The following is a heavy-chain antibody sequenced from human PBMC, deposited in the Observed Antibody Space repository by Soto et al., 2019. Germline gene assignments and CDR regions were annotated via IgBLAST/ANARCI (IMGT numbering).Heavy chain of an antibody. CDR3: AKGGSSWYYMDV. D-gene: IGHD6-13*01. CDR1: GFTFSSYA. J-gene: IGHJ6*03. CDR2: ISGSGGST. V-gene: IGHV3-23*01. Sequence: VQLLESGGGLVQPGGSLRLSCAASGFTFSSYAMSWVRQAPGRGLEWVSAISGSGGSTYYADSVKGRFTISRDNSKNTLYLQMNSLRAEDTAVYYCAKGGSSWYYMDVWGKGTTVTVSS.